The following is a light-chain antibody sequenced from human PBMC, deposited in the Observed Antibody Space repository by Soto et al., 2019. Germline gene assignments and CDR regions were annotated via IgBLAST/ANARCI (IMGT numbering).Light chain of an antibody. CDR2: DAS. V-gene: IGKV3D-15*01. CDR1: QSVTSTH. CDR3: QQYNDWILT. J-gene: IGKJ5*01. Sequence: IVLTQSPGTLSLSPGERATLSCRASQSVTSTHLAWYQQKPGQAPRLLIYDASTRATGIPDRFSGSGSGTEFTLTISSLQSEDFAVYYCQQYNDWILTFGQGTRLEIK.